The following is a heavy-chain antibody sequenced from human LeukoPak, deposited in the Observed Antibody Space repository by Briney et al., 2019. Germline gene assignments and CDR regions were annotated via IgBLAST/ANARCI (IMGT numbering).Heavy chain of an antibody. CDR3: ARALYHYDSSGYSEYYFDY. D-gene: IGHD3-22*01. CDR2: IIPILGIA. Sequence: GASVKVSCKASGGTFSSYTISWVRQAPGQGLEWMGRIIPILGIANYAQKFQGRVTITAGKSTSTAYMELSSLRSEDTAVYYCARALYHYDSSGYSEYYFDYWGQGTLVTVSS. V-gene: IGHV1-69*02. J-gene: IGHJ4*02. CDR1: GGTFSSYT.